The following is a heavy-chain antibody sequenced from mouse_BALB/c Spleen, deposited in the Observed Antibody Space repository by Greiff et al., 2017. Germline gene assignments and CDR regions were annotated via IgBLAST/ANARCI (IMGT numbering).Heavy chain of an antibody. CDR1: GFSLTSYG. J-gene: IGHJ3*01. D-gene: IGHD1-1*01. CDR2: IWAGGST. Sequence: VQLVESGPGLVAPSQSLSITCTVSGFSLTSYGVHWVRQPPGKGLEWLGVIWAGGSTNYNSALMSRLSISKDNSKSQVFLKMNSLQTDDTAMYYCSRDWTVVEEGFAYWGQGTLVTVSA. CDR3: SRDWTVVEEGFAY. V-gene: IGHV2-9*02.